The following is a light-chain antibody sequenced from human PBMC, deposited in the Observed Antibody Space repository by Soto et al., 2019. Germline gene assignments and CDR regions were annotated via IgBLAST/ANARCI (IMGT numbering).Light chain of an antibody. CDR2: EVS. V-gene: IGLV2-8*01. CDR1: SSDVGGYNY. Sequence: QSALTKPPSASGSPGQSVTISCTGTSSDVGGYNYVSWYQQHPGKAPKLMISEVSKRPSGVPDRFSGSKSGNTASLTVSGLQAEDEADYYCSSYAGTNAEVFGGGTKLTVL. J-gene: IGLJ2*01. CDR3: SSYAGTNAEV.